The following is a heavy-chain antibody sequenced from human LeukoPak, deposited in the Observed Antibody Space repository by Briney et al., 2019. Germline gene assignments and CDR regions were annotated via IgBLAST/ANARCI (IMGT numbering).Heavy chain of an antibody. CDR3: ARGPPRGYDFWRGRPVYFDY. CDR2: INHSGST. Sequence: SETLSLTCAVYGGSFSGYSWSWIRQPPGKGLEWIGEINHSGSTNYTPSLKSRVTISVDTSKNQFSLKLNSVTAADTAVYYCARGPPRGYDFWRGRPVYFDYWGQGTLVTVSS. D-gene: IGHD3-3*01. J-gene: IGHJ4*02. V-gene: IGHV4-34*01. CDR1: GGSFSGYS.